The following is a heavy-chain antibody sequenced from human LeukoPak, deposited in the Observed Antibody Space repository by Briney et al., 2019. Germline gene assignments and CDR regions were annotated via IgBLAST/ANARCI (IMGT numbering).Heavy chain of an antibody. Sequence: AGGSLRLSCAASGFTFSSYGMHWVRQAPGKGLEWVAFIRYDGSNKYYADSVKGRFTISRDNSKNTLYLQMNSLRAEDTAVYYCAKDCALRVQGGYFDYWGQGTLVTVSS. D-gene: IGHD2-21*01. CDR1: GFTFSSYG. V-gene: IGHV3-30*02. CDR2: IRYDGSNK. J-gene: IGHJ4*02. CDR3: AKDCALRVQGGYFDY.